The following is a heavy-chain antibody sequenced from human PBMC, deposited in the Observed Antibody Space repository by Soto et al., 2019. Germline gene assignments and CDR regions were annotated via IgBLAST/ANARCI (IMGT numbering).Heavy chain of an antibody. CDR3: ARISWSGWPPVY. D-gene: IGHD6-19*01. Sequence: SEARCLPWTGSSGSPSTVYWTWCRHPPGKGLEWIGHIYYTGATDYNPSLKSRVSISVDTSRNQFSLKLSSVTAADTAVYYCARISWSGWPPVYWGQGTLVTSPQ. CDR1: SGSPSTVY. CDR2: IYYTGAT. V-gene: IGHV4-59*01. J-gene: IGHJ4*02.